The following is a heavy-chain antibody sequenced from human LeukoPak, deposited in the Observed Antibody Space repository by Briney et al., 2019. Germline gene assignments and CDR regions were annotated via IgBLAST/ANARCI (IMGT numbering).Heavy chain of an antibody. D-gene: IGHD3-10*01. V-gene: IGHV3-20*04. CDR2: INWNGGST. J-gene: IGHJ4*02. CDR1: GFTFDDYG. Sequence: PGGSLRLPCAASGFTFDDYGMSWVRQAPGKGLEWVSGINWNGGSTGYADSVKGRFTISRDNAKNSLYLQMNSLRAEDTALYYCARDRYGSGSYYNIPDYWGQGTLVTVSS. CDR3: ARDRYGSGSYYNIPDY.